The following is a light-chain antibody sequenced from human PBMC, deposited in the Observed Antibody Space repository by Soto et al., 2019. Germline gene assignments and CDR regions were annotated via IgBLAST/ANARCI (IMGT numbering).Light chain of an antibody. CDR2: YND. CDR3: SSYAGSSNV. CDR1: NSNIGSNA. V-gene: IGLV1-36*01. Sequence: QSVLTQSPSVSGAPRQSVNISCSGNNSNIGSNAVHWYQQLPGKAPKLLMYYNDMLPSGVSDRFSGSKSGNTASLTVSGLQAEDEADYYCSSYAGSSNVFGTGTKLTVL. J-gene: IGLJ1*01.